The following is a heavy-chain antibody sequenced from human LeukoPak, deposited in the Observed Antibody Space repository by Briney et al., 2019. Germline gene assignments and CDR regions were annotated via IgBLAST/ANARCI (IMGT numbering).Heavy chain of an antibody. CDR3: AKYYYGSGSYLT. D-gene: IGHD3-10*01. Sequence: RASVKVSCKASGYTFTGYYMHWVRQAPGQGLEWMGWINPNSGGTNYAQKFQGRVTMTRDTSISTAYMELSRLRSDDTAVYYCAKYYYGSGSYLTWGQGTLVTISS. CDR1: GYTFTGYY. V-gene: IGHV1-2*02. J-gene: IGHJ4*02. CDR2: INPNSGGT.